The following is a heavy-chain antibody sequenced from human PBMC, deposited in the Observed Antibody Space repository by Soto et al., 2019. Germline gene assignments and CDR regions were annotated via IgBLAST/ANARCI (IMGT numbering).Heavy chain of an antibody. CDR2: ISSSGSTI. D-gene: IGHD6-6*01. J-gene: IGHJ6*02. Sequence: PGGSLRLSCAASGFTFSSYEMNCVRQAPGKGLEWVSYISSSGSTIYYADSVKGRFTISRDNAKNSLYLQMNSLRAEDTAVYYCASFIAAIDYYYYGMDVWGQGTTVTDS. V-gene: IGHV3-48*03. CDR1: GFTFSSYE. CDR3: ASFIAAIDYYYYGMDV.